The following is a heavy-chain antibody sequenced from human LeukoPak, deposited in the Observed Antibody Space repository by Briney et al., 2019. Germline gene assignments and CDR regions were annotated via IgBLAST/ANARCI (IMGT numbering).Heavy chain of an antibody. CDR1: GFTFDDYG. J-gene: IGHJ4*02. Sequence: GGSLRLSCAASGFTFDDYGMSWVRQAPGKGLEWVSGINWNGGSTGYADSVKGRFTISRDNAKNSLYLQMNSLRAEDTALYYCARDGGGSGWEGSFDYWGQGTLVTVSS. CDR2: INWNGGST. CDR3: ARDGGGSGWEGSFDY. D-gene: IGHD6-19*01. V-gene: IGHV3-20*04.